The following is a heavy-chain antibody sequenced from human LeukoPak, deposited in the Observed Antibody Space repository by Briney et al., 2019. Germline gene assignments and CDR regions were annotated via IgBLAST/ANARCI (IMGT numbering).Heavy chain of an antibody. D-gene: IGHD3-10*01. CDR3: ATGDVVVPAALSYYYGSGRGRYYYGMDV. CDR1: GYTFTSSD. V-gene: IGHV1-8*01. CDR2: MNPNSGNT. J-gene: IGHJ6*02. Sequence: SVKVSCKTSGYTFTSSDINWVRRATGQGLGWMGWMNPNSGNTGYAQKFQGRVTMSEDTSTDTAYMELGSLRSETSAVYYCATGDVVVPAALSYYYGSGRGRYYYGMDVWGQGTTVTVSS.